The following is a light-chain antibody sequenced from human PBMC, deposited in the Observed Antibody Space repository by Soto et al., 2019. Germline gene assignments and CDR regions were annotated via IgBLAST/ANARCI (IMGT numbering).Light chain of an antibody. Sequence: IVRTQSPATLSLSPGERATLSCRASLSVSSDLAWYRQKPGQAPRLLIYRAFTRATGIPARVSGSGFATDFTLTIRSLQSEEFAVYYCQQYNNWPLTFGGGTKVESK. J-gene: IGKJ4*01. CDR3: QQYNNWPLT. CDR2: RAF. V-gene: IGKV3-15*01. CDR1: LSVSSD.